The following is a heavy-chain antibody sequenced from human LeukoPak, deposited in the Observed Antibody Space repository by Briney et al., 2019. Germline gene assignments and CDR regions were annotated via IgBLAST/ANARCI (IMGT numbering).Heavy chain of an antibody. Sequence: PGGSLRLSCAASGFTFSSYSMNWVRQAPGKGLEWVSYISRSSSTIYYADSVKGRFTISRDKAKNSLYLQMNSLRAEDTAVYYCARGESIPGYWGQGTLVTVSS. D-gene: IGHD3-3*02. V-gene: IGHV3-48*01. CDR2: ISRSSSTI. CDR1: GFTFSSYS. CDR3: ARGESIPGY. J-gene: IGHJ4*02.